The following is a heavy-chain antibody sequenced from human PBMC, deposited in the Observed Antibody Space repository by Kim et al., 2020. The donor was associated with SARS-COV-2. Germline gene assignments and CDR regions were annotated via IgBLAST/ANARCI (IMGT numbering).Heavy chain of an antibody. Sequence: SETLSLTCAVYGGSFSGYYWSWIRQPPGKGLEWIGEINHSGSTNYNPSLKSRVTISVDTSKNQFSLKLSSVTAADTAVYYCARARYSSSWYFDYWGQGTL. V-gene: IGHV4-34*01. CDR3: ARARYSSSWYFDY. J-gene: IGHJ4*02. CDR2: INHSGST. D-gene: IGHD6-13*01. CDR1: GGSFSGYY.